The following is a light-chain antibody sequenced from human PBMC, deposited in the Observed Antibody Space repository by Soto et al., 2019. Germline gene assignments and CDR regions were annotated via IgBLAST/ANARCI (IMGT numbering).Light chain of an antibody. CDR2: GNS. CDR1: SSNIGAGYD. CDR3: QSYDSSLSGYV. V-gene: IGLV1-40*01. J-gene: IGLJ1*01. Sequence: QSALTQPPSVSGAPGQRVTTSCTGSSSNIGAGYDVHWYQQLPGTAPKLLIYGNSNRPSGVPDRFSGSKSGTSASLAITGLQAEDDADYYCQSYDSSLSGYVFGTGTNVTVL.